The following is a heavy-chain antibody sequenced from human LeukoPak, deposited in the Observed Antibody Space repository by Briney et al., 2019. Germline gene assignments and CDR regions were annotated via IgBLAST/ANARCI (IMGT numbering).Heavy chain of an antibody. V-gene: IGHV4-39*01. Sequence: SETLSLTCSFSGGSISGTHYYWGWVRQPPGKGLEWIGSFYDSGSTFYNPSLKSRVTISVDTSKNQFSLKVTSVTAAVTAVYYGVTMPGYWGQGTLVTVSS. D-gene: IGHD1-14*01. CDR2: FYDSGST. CDR1: GGSISGTHYY. J-gene: IGHJ4*02. CDR3: VTMPGY.